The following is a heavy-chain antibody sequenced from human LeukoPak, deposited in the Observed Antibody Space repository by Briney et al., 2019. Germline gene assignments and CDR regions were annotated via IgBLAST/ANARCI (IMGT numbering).Heavy chain of an antibody. CDR1: GFTFSSYW. V-gene: IGHV3-7*05. D-gene: IGHD6-13*01. CDR2: IKQDGSEK. J-gene: IGHJ4*02. CDR3: ARDRSSWYYPFDY. Sequence: GGSLRLSCAASGFTFSSYWMSWVRQAPGKGLEWVANIKQDGSEKYYVDSVKGRFTISRDNAKNSLYVQMNSLRAEDTAVYYCARDRSSWYYPFDYWGQGSLVTVSS.